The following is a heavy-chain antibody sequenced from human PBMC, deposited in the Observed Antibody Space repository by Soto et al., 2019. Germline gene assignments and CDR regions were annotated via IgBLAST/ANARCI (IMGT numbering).Heavy chain of an antibody. CDR2: ISYDGTNK. CDR1: GFTFSHYG. Sequence: QVQLVESGGGVVQPGRSLRLSCAASGFTFSHYGMHWVRQAPGKGLEWVAVISYDGTNKYYADSVKGRFTISRDNSKNARYLQMNSLRAEDTAVYDWAKDGGWLPGYYYYGMDVWGQGTTVTVSS. V-gene: IGHV3-30*18. CDR3: AKDGGWLPGYYYYGMDV. J-gene: IGHJ6*02. D-gene: IGHD6-19*01.